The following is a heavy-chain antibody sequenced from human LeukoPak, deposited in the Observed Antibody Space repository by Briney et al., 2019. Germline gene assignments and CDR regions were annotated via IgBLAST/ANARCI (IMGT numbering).Heavy chain of an antibody. CDR1: GGSISSYY. V-gene: IGHV4-4*09. CDR2: IYTSGST. CDR3: ARRTYYYYMDV. J-gene: IGHJ6*03. Sequence: SQTLSLTCTVSGGSISSYYWSWIRQPPGKGLEWIGYIYTSGSTNYNPSLKSRVTISADTSKNQFSLKLSSVTAADTAVYYCARRTYYYYMDVWGKGTTVIVSS.